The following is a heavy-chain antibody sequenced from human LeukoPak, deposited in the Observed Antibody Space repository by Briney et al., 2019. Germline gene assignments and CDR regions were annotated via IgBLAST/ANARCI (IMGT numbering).Heavy chain of an antibody. CDR2: IYYSGTT. J-gene: IGHJ5*02. Sequence: SETLSLTCIVSGGSISSTSYYWGWLRQPPGKGLEWIGWIYYSGTTYYNPSLKSRVAMSVDTSKNHFSLKVNSVTAADTAVYYCARRVVGLIDRWGQGTLVTVSS. CDR3: ARRVVGLIDR. D-gene: IGHD1-26*01. V-gene: IGHV4-39*02. CDR1: GGSISSTSYY.